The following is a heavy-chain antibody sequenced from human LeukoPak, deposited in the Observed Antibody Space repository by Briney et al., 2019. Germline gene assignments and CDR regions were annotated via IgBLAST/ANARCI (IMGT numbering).Heavy chain of an antibody. Sequence: SETLSLTCTVSGGSMKSFYWNWIRQPPGKGLEWIGYIYSSGSTNYHPSLKSQVTISLDTSKYQFSLDLTSVTAADTAVYYCARAVTKSWFDLWGQGTLVPVSS. CDR1: GGSMKSFY. CDR2: IYSSGST. D-gene: IGHD4-17*01. J-gene: IGHJ5*02. V-gene: IGHV4-59*01. CDR3: ARAVTKSWFDL.